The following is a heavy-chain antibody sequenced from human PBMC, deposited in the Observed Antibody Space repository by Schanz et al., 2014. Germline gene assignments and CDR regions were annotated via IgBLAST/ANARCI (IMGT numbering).Heavy chain of an antibody. J-gene: IGHJ6*02. CDR1: TSIFNHAW. V-gene: IGHV3-74*01. CDR3: ARDFLLEQLGYSHYYYAMDV. D-gene: IGHD2-15*01. CDR2: INSVGSNT. Sequence: EVQLVESGGGLVKPGGSLRLSCAASTSIFNHAWMSWVRQDPGKGLVWVARINSVGSNTDYADSVTGRFTISRDNAKNTLYLQMNSLRAEDTAVYYCARDFLLEQLGYSHYYYAMDVWGQGTTVTVSS.